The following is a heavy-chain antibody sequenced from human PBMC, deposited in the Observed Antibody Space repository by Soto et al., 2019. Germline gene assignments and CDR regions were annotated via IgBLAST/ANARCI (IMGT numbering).Heavy chain of an antibody. CDR1: GGSISSGGYY. CDR2: IYYSGST. CDR3: ARGPVGYYYGMDV. J-gene: IGHJ6*02. V-gene: IGHV4-31*03. Sequence: QVQLQESGPGLVKPSQTLSLTCTVSGGSISSGGYYWSWIRQPPGKGLEWIGYIYYSGSTYYNPSRKSRVTISVDTSKNQFSLKLSSVTAADTAVYYCARGPVGYYYGMDVWGQGTTVTVSS. D-gene: IGHD1-26*01.